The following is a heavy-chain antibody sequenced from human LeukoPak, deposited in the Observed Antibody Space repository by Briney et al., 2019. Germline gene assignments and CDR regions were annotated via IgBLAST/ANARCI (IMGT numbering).Heavy chain of an antibody. V-gene: IGHV3-7*03. Sequence: GGSLRLSCTASGFIFSGSWMAWIRQAPGKGLEWVAIIKKDGSEKYYVDSMKGRFTIFRDNSKNTLYLQMNSLRAEDTAVYHCANGWSPDYWGRGTLVTVSS. J-gene: IGHJ4*02. CDR1: GFIFSGSW. CDR2: IKKDGSEK. D-gene: IGHD2-15*01. CDR3: ANGWSPDY.